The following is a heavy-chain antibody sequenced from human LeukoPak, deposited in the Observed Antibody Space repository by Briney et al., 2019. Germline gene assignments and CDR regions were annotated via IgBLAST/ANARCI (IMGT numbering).Heavy chain of an antibody. CDR3: ARDRAAEDYYYNFGMDV. D-gene: IGHD6-13*01. CDR2: ISSSGNSI. V-gene: IGHV3-48*03. CDR1: ELTFSSYE. J-gene: IGHJ6*02. Sequence: GGSLRLSCAASELTFSSYEMTWVRQAPGKGLEWVSYISSSGNSIYYADSVKGRFTISRDNAKNSFYLQMNSLRAEDTAMYYCARDRAAEDYYYNFGMDVWGQGTTVTVSS.